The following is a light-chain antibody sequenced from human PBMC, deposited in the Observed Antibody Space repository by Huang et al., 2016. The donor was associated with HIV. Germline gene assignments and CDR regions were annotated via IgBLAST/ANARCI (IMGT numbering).Light chain of an antibody. CDR3: QQYNNWPPWT. CDR1: QSITSN. CDR2: GTS. Sequence: EIVMTQSPATLSVSPGERATLSCRASQSITSNLAWYQQKPGQAPRPLIYGTSTRGTGIPARVTGGGSGTEFTLTISSLQSEDFAVYYCQQYNNWPPWTFGQGTKVEIK. V-gene: IGKV3-15*01. J-gene: IGKJ1*01.